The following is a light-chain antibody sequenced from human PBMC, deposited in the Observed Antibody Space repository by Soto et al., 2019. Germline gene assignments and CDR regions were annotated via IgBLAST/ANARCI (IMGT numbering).Light chain of an antibody. CDR3: SSYAGSKLLV. CDR2: EAS. J-gene: IGLJ2*01. Sequence: QSALTQPPSASGSPGQSVTISCTGTSSDVGGYKYVSWYQHHPGKAPKLIIFEASKRPSGVPDRFSGFKSGNTASLTVSGLQAEDEADYYCSSYAGSKLLVFGGGTKLTVL. V-gene: IGLV2-8*01. CDR1: SSDVGGYKY.